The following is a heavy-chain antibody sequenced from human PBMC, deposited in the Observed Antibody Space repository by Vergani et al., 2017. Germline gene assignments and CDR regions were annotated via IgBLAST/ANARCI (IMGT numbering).Heavy chain of an antibody. CDR1: GGTFSSYA. V-gene: IGHV1-69*01. CDR3: ARADYDILTGYYSGWFDP. D-gene: IGHD3-9*01. J-gene: IGHJ5*02. Sequence: QVQLVQSGAEVKKPGSSVKVSCKASGGTFSSYAISWVRQAPGQGLEWIGGIIPIFDTANYAQKFQGRVTITADESTSTAYMELSSLTSEDTAMYYCARADYDILTGYYSGWFDPWGQGTLVTVSS. CDR2: IIPIFDTA.